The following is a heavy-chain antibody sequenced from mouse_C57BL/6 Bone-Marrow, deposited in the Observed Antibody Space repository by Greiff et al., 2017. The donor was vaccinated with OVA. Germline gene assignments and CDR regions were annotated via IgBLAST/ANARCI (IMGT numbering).Heavy chain of an antibody. CDR3: AKNGGYAMDY. V-gene: IGHV1-81*01. Sequence: VQRVEPGAELARPGASVKLSCKASGYTFTSYGISWVKQRTGQGLEWIGEIYPRSGNTYYNEKFKGKATLTADKSSSTAYMELRSLTSEVSAVYFCAKNGGYAMDYWGQGTSVTVSS. CDR1: GYTFTSYG. J-gene: IGHJ4*01. CDR2: IYPRSGNT.